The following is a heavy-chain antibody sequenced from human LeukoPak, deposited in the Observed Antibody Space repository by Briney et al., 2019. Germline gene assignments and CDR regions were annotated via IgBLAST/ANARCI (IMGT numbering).Heavy chain of an antibody. CDR3: ARQALDPASIAAPDWFDP. CDR2: IYYSGST. CDR1: GGSISSSSYY. V-gene: IGHV4-39*01. J-gene: IGHJ5*02. Sequence: SETLSLTCTVSGGSISSSSYYWGWIRQPPGKGLEWIGSIYYSGSTYYNPSLKSRVTISVDTFKNQFSLKLSSVTAADTAVYYCARQALDPASIAAPDWFDPWGQGTLVTVSS. D-gene: IGHD6-6*01.